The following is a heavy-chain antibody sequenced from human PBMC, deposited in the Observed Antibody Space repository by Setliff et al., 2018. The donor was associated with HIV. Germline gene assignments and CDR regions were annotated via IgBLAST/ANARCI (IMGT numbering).Heavy chain of an antibody. V-gene: IGHV3-23*01. Sequence: GSLRLSCAASGFIFSTYGMSWVRQAPGKGLEWVSAISGSTGWADYADSVKGRFTISRDNSKNTLYLQLTRLRAEDTAIYYCARLNWNDDYFDYWGQGTLVTVSS. J-gene: IGHJ4*02. D-gene: IGHD1-1*01. CDR2: ISGSTGWA. CDR3: ARLNWNDDYFDY. CDR1: GFIFSTYG.